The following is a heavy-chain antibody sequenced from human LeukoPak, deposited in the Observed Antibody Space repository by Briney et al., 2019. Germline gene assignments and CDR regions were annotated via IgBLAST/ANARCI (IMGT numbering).Heavy chain of an antibody. CDR3: ARERVPTDYYDSSGYYNWFDP. CDR1: GGSISSGDYY. D-gene: IGHD3-22*01. CDR2: IYYSGST. V-gene: IGHV4-30-4*01. J-gene: IGHJ5*02. Sequence: SETLSLTCTVSGGSISSGDYYWSWIRQPPGKGLEWIGYIYYSGSTYYNPSLKSRVTISVDTSKNQFSLKLSSVTAADTAVYYCARERVPTDYYDSSGYYNWFDPWGQGTLVTVSS.